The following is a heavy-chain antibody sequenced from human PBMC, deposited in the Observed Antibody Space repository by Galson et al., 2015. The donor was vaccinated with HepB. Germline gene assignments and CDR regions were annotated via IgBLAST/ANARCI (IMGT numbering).Heavy chain of an antibody. CDR2: VDYPGTT. Sequence: SETLSLTCIVSGGSISAGYYYWGWIRQPPGKGLEWIGNVDYPGTTNYNPSLQSRVTISLDASRNQFSLRLSYVTAADTALYYCARRPPHWPYYHDYWGRGTLVTVSS. CDR1: GGSISAGYYY. CDR3: ARRPPHWPYYHDY. V-gene: IGHV4-39*07. J-gene: IGHJ4*02. D-gene: IGHD1-1*01.